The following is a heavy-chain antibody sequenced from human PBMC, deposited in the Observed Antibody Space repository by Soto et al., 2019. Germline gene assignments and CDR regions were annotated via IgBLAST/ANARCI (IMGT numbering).Heavy chain of an antibody. CDR1: GGSISSSSYY. CDR3: ARHVYCSGGSCYWVGAFDI. D-gene: IGHD2-15*01. V-gene: IGHV4-39*01. Sequence: QLQLQESGPGLVKPSETLSLTCTVSGGSISSSSYYWGWIRQPPGKGLEWSGSIYYSGSTYHNPSLKSRGTMSVGTSKNQFSLKLSSVAAADTAVYYCARHVYCSGGSCYWVGAFDIWGQGTMVTVSS. CDR2: IYYSGST. J-gene: IGHJ3*02.